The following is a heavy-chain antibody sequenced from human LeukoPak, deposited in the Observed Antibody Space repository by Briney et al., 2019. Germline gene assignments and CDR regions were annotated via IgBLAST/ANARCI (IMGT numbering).Heavy chain of an antibody. V-gene: IGHV1-69*04. CDR2: IIPILGIT. CDR3: ARDQGYFDSLYYFDY. Sequence: SVKVSCKASGGTFSSYAITWVRQAPGQGLEWMGKIIPILGITNYAQNFQGRVTISADKSTSTAYMELSSLRSEDTAVYYCARDQGYFDSLYYFDYWGQGTLVTVSS. D-gene: IGHD3-9*01. J-gene: IGHJ4*02. CDR1: GGTFSSYA.